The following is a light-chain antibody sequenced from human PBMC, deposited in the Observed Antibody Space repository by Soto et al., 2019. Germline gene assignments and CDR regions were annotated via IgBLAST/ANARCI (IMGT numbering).Light chain of an antibody. CDR2: GAS. CDR1: QSVSSN. Sequence: EIVMTQSPATLSVSPGERATLSCRASQSVSSNLAWYQQKPGQAPRLLIYGASTRATGIPARFSGSGSGTEYTLNISSLQSEDCAVYYCQQYNNWLPGTFGQGTKLEIK. CDR3: QQYNNWLPGT. V-gene: IGKV3-15*01. J-gene: IGKJ2*01.